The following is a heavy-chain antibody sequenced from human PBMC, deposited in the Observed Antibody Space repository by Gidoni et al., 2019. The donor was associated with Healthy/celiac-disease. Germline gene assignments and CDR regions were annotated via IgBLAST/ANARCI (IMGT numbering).Heavy chain of an antibody. CDR1: GGPITSSSYY. Sequence: QLQLQESGPGLVKPSEPLSLTCTVPGGPITSSSYYWGWIRQPPGKGLEWIGSIYYSGSTYYNPSLKSRVTISVDTSKNQFSLKLSSVTAADTAVYYCARHPRGYSYESDAFDIWGQGTMVTVSS. CDR3: ARHPRGYSYESDAFDI. V-gene: IGHV4-39*01. CDR2: IYYSGST. D-gene: IGHD5-18*01. J-gene: IGHJ3*02.